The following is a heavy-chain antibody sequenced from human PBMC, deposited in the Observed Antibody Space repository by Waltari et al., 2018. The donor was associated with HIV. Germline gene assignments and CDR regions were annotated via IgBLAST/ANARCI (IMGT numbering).Heavy chain of an antibody. CDR2: LYGDGTT. D-gene: IGHD3-3*01. CDR1: GTLVSDNY. J-gene: IGHJ5*02. V-gene: IGHV3-53*02. CDR3: ARGIRYYAP. Sequence: EVQLVQSGGGVVSPEESVRLSCAVSGTLVSDNYMSWIRRAPGKGLDWFAVLYGDGTTYYADSVKGRFVVSRDKAKNMFFLQMDYPRGADSATYFCARGIRYYAPWGQGVLVSVS.